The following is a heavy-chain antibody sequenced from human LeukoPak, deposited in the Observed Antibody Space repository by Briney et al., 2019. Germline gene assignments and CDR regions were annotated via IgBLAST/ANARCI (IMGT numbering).Heavy chain of an antibody. V-gene: IGHV3-21*01. CDR3: ARTMTTVNTLDY. CDR2: ISSSSSSI. Sequence: GGSLRLSCAASGFTFSVYTMNWVRLAPGKGLEWVSSISSSSSSIYYADSVKGRFTISRDNAKNSLYLQMNSLRAEDTAVYYCARTMTTVNTLDYWGQGTLVTVSS. J-gene: IGHJ4*02. D-gene: IGHD4-17*01. CDR1: GFTFSVYT.